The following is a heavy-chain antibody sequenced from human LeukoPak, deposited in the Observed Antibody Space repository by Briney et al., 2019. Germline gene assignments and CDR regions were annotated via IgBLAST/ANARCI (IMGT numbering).Heavy chain of an antibody. CDR1: GFIFSSRW. J-gene: IGHJ4*02. V-gene: IGHV3-7*01. CDR3: VRGTGFILDS. CDR2: INKDGSAK. D-gene: IGHD3-10*01. Sequence: GGSLRLSCAASGFIFSSRWMHWVRQSPGKGLEWVANINKDGSAKYYVDSVKGRFTISRDNAKNSAYLQMNSLRVEDTALYYCVRGTGFILDSWGLGTRVTVS.